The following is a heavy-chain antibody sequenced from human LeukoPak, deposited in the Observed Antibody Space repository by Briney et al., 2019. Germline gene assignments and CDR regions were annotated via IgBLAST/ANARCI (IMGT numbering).Heavy chain of an antibody. D-gene: IGHD5-12*01. CDR2: INTNTGNP. Sequence: ASVKVSCKASGYTFTSYAMNWVLQAPGQGLEWMGWINTNTGNPTYAQGFTGRFVFSLDTSVSTAYLQISSLKAEDTAVYYCARDHPLGYSGYYYYYGMDVWGQGTTVTVSS. V-gene: IGHV7-4-1*02. J-gene: IGHJ6*02. CDR1: GYTFTSYA. CDR3: ARDHPLGYSGYYYYYGMDV.